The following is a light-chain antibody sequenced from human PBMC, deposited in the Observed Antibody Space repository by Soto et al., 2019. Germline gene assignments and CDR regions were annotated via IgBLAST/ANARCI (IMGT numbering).Light chain of an antibody. V-gene: IGKV3-15*01. CDR3: QQYNNWPRSIT. CDR1: QCFSIN. Sequence: EIVMTQSPATLSVSPGERVTLSCRASQCFSINFAWYQPRPGLALRLLIYGASIRATGIPVMFSGSGSVTYFTLTIFSLQSEDFAVYYCQQYNNWPRSITFGQGKRLEIK. CDR2: GAS. J-gene: IGKJ5*01.